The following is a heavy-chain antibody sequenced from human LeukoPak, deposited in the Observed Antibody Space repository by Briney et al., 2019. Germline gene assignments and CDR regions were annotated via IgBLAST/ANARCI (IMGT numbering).Heavy chain of an antibody. V-gene: IGHV4-39*01. CDR2: IYYSGST. J-gene: IGHJ4*02. Sequence: SETLSLTCTVSGGSISSSSYSWGWIRQPPGKGLEWIGSIYYSGSTYYNPSLKSRVTIFVDTSKNQFSLKLSSVTAADTAVYYCARGYFGGWYFDYWGQGTLVTVSS. CDR3: ARGYFGGWYFDY. CDR1: GGSISSSSYS. D-gene: IGHD6-19*01.